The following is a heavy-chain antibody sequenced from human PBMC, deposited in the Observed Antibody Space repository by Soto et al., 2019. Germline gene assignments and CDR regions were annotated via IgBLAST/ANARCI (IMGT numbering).Heavy chain of an antibody. V-gene: IGHV1-46*01. CDR3: ARAVGINHYYYYGMDA. J-gene: IGHJ6*02. CDR1: GYTFASYY. D-gene: IGHD1-26*01. Sequence: QVQLVQSGAEVKKPGASVKVYCKASGYTFASYYMHWVRQAPGQGLEWMGIINPSSGRTSYPQKFQGRVTMTGYTSTSTVYMELSSLRSEDTAVYYCARAVGINHYYYYGMDAWGQGTTVTVSS. CDR2: INPSSGRT.